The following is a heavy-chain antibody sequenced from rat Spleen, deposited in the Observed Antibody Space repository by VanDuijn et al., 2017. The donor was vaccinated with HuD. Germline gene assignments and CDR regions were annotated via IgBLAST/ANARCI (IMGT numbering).Heavy chain of an antibody. J-gene: IGHJ2*01. CDR1: GFTFNDHF. D-gene: IGHD1-11*01. Sequence: EVQLVESNGGLVQPGRSLKLSCAASGFTFNDHFMAWVSQAPTKGLEWVETIIYGDSYGHSIPYYRDSVKGRFTISRDNAKSTLYMQMDSLRSEDTATYYCARRHYGYTDYFDYWGQGVMVTVSS. CDR3: ARRHYGYTDYFDY. CDR2: IIYGDSYGHSIP. V-gene: IGHV5-29*01.